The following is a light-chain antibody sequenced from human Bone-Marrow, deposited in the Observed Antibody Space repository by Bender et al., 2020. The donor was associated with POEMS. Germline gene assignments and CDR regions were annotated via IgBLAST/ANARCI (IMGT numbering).Light chain of an antibody. Sequence: QVVLTQSPSASASLGASVKLTCTLSSGHSNYAIAWHQQQPEKGPRYLMKVHSDGRHTKGDGIPDRFSGSSSGTERYLTISSLQSEDEADYYCQAWDRSTVVFGGGTKLTVL. V-gene: IGLV4-69*01. CDR1: SGHSNYA. J-gene: IGLJ2*01. CDR3: QAWDRSTVV. CDR2: VHSDGRH.